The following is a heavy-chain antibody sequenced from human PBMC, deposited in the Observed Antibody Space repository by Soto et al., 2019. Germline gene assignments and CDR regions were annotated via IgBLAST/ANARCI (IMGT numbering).Heavy chain of an antibody. CDR3: ANIIDSSGYYFDC. J-gene: IGHJ4*02. V-gene: IGHV1-69*13. CDR1: GGTFSSYA. Sequence: SVKVSCKASGGTFSSYAISWVRQAPGQGLEWMGGIIPIFGTANYAQKFQGRVTITADESTSTAYMELSSLRSEDTAVYYCANIIDSSGYYFDCWGQGTLVTVSS. D-gene: IGHD3-22*01. CDR2: IIPIFGTA.